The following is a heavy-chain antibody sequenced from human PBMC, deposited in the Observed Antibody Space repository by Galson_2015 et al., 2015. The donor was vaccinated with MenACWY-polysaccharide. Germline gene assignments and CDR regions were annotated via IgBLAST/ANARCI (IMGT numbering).Heavy chain of an antibody. J-gene: IGHJ4*02. CDR3: TTVGNFYEGGY. V-gene: IGHV3-15*01. CDR1: GFTFSNAW. CDR2: IKSKSDGGTA. D-gene: IGHD3-3*01. Sequence: SLRLSCAASGFTFSNAWMNWVRQAPGRGLEWVGRIKSKSDGGTADYAAPVKGRFTVSRVDSKNTLYLQMNSLKTEDTAVYYCTTVGNFYEGGYWGQGTLVTVSS.